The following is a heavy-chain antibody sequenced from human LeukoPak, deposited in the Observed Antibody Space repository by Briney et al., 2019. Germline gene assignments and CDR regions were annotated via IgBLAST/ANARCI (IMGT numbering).Heavy chain of an antibody. J-gene: IGHJ4*02. V-gene: IGHV3-74*01. CDR2: INTDGSST. Sequence: SGGSLRLSCAASGFTFSSYWMHWVRQAPGKGLVWVSRINTDGSSTGYADSVKGRFTISRDNAKNTLYLQMNSLRAEDTAVYYCAREYYYDSSGYFIWGQGTLVTVSS. CDR1: GFTFSSYW. CDR3: AREYYYDSSGYFI. D-gene: IGHD3-22*01.